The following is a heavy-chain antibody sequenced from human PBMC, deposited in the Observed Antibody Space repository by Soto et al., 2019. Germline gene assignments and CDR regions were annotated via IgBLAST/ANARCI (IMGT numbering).Heavy chain of an antibody. Sequence: QVQLVQSGAEVKKPGSSVKVSCKASGGTFSSYAISWVRQAPGQGLEWMGGIIPIFGTANYAQKFQGRVKITADESTSTAYMEMSSLRSEDSAVYYCARGNDRGVIITFGSDISAFDIWGQGTMVTVSS. D-gene: IGHD3-10*02. CDR2: IIPIFGTA. J-gene: IGHJ3*02. V-gene: IGHV1-69*01. CDR1: GGTFSSYA. CDR3: ARGNDRGVIITFGSDISAFDI.